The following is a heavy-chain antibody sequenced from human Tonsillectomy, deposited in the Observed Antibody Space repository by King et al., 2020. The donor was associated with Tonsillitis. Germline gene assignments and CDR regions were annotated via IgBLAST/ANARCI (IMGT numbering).Heavy chain of an antibody. V-gene: IGHV3-23*04. J-gene: IGHJ5*02. CDR1: GFTFSNNA. CDR3: AKVTIAVARFDP. D-gene: IGHD6-19*01. Sequence: VQLVESGGGLGQPGGSLRLACAASGFTFSNNAMSWVRQAPGKGREWVSSISGSGDTTFNADSVKGRFTISRDNSKNTLYLQMNSLRAEDTAVYYCAKVTIAVARFDPWGQGTLVTVSS. CDR2: ISGSGDTT.